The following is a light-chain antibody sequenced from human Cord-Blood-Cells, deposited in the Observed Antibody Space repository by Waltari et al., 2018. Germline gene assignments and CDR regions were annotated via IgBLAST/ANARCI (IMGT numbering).Light chain of an antibody. CDR2: RNN. Sequence: SVLTQPPSASGTPGLRVTISCSGSSPNIGSNYVSWYQQLPGTAPKLLMYRNNQRPSGGPARFSGSKSGTSASLAISGLRSEDEADYYGAAWDDSLSALVGGGTKLTVL. CDR3: AAWDDSLSAL. CDR1: SPNIGSNY. V-gene: IGLV1-47*01. J-gene: IGLJ2*01.